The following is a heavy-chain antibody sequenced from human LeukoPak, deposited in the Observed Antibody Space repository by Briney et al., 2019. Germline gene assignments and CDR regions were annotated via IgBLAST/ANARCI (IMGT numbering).Heavy chain of an antibody. CDR3: AKVVSGGNCYQSDY. Sequence: AGSLRLSCVASGFTFSSYAMNWVRQAPGKGLEWVSVVSVSGDTTYFADSVKGRFTISRDNSKNTLYLQMNSLRAADTAIYYCAKVVSGGNCYQSDYWGQGTLVTVSS. D-gene: IGHD2-15*01. CDR2: VSVSGDTT. CDR1: GFTFSSYA. V-gene: IGHV3-23*01. J-gene: IGHJ4*02.